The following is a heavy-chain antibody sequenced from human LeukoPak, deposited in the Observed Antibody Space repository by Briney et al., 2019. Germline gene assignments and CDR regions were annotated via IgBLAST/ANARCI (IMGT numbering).Heavy chain of an antibody. Sequence: ASVKVSCESSGYTLTDKYMHWVRQAPGQGLEWMGWINPNSGDTTYAQKFQGRVTMTRDTSISTAYMELSRLTSDDTAVYYCAREEQYNMYFDYWGQGTLVTVSS. CDR1: GYTLTDKY. J-gene: IGHJ4*02. V-gene: IGHV1-2*02. CDR3: AREEQYNMYFDY. D-gene: IGHD1-1*01. CDR2: INPNSGDT.